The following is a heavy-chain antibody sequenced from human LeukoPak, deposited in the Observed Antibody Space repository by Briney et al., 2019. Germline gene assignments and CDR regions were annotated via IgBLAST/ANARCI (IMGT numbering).Heavy chain of an antibody. D-gene: IGHD3-10*01. Sequence: PGRSLRLSCAASGFTFSSYGMHWVRQAPGKGLEWVAVISYDRSNKYYADSVKGRFTISRDNSKNTLYLQMNSLRAEDTAVYYCAKDRAAGTTKLLWFGELFSGMDVWGQGTTVTVSS. CDR2: ISYDRSNK. CDR1: GFTFSSYG. CDR3: AKDRAAGTTKLLWFGELFSGMDV. V-gene: IGHV3-30*18. J-gene: IGHJ6*02.